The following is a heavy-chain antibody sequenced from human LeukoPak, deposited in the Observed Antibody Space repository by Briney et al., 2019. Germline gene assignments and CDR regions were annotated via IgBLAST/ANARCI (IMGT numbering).Heavy chain of an antibody. CDR3: ARGMSTGEY. Sequence: GGSLRLSCAASGFTFSSYWMSWVLQPPGKGLEWVANINQDGSEKYYVDSVKGRFTISRDNAKNSLYLQMNSLRAEDTAVYYCARGMSTGEYWGQGTLVTVSS. CDR2: INQDGSEK. D-gene: IGHD3-16*01. CDR1: GFTFSSYW. J-gene: IGHJ4*02. V-gene: IGHV3-7*04.